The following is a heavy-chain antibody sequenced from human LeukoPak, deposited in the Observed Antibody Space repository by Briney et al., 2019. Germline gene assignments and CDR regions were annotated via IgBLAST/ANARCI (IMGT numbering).Heavy chain of an antibody. CDR2: INPNSGDT. CDR3: ARGLYSVVDY. V-gene: IGHV1-2*02. J-gene: IGHJ4*02. D-gene: IGHD2-15*01. CDR1: GYTLTGYY. Sequence: GASARVSCKASGYTLTGYYMHWLRQAPGQGLEWMGWINPNSGDTNYAQKFQSRVTMTGDTSLSTAYMELSRLTSDDTAVYYWARGLYSVVDYWGQGTLVTVSS.